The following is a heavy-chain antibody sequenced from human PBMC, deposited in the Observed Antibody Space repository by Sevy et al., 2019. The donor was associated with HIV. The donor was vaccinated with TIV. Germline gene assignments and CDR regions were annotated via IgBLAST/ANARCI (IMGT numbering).Heavy chain of an antibody. CDR3: ARGEIDRITLTQGVRSVYYTLDV. CDR1: ADTFIRYT. CDR2: IVPVFGMT. Sequence: ASVKVSCKASADTFIRYTLDWVRQAPGQGLEWMGRIVPVFGMTNDTQQFQDKVTFTADKSTSTVYMELTSLRYDDTAVYYCARGEIDRITLTQGVRSVYYTLDVWGQGTTVTVSS. D-gene: IGHD1-20*01. J-gene: IGHJ6*02. V-gene: IGHV1-69*02.